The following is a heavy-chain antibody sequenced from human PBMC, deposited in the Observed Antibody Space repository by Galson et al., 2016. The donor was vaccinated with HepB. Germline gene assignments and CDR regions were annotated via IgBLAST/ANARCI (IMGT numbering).Heavy chain of an antibody. Sequence: PALVKPTQTLTLTCTFSGFSLSASGVSVNWIRQPPGKALEWLGRIDWDDDKYYSTSLKTRLTISKDTSKNQVVLTMPNMDPVDTATYYCARTPGSWKYYYGMDVWGQGTTVTVSS. D-gene: IGHD3-16*01. CDR2: IDWDDDK. J-gene: IGHJ6*02. CDR3: ARTPGSWKYYYGMDV. V-gene: IGHV2-70*11. CDR1: GFSLSASGVS.